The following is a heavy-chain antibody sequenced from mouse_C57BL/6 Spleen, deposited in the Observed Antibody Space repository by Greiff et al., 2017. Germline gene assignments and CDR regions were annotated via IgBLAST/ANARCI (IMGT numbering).Heavy chain of an antibody. CDR1: GYTFTDYY. J-gene: IGHJ3*01. D-gene: IGHD1-1*01. CDR2: INPYNGGT. V-gene: IGHV1-19*01. Sequence: EVKLQESGPVLVKPGASVKMSCKASGYTFTDYYMNWVKQSHGKSLEWIGVINPYNGGTSYNQKFKGKATLTVDKSSSTAYMELNSLTSEDSAVYYCARSEDYGSSFAYWGQGTLVTVSA. CDR3: ARSEDYGSSFAY.